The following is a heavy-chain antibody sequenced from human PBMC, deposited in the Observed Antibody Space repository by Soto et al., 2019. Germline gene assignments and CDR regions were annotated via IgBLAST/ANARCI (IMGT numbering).Heavy chain of an antibody. V-gene: IGHV4-30-2*01. D-gene: IGHD4-17*01. J-gene: IGHJ3*02. CDR3: ARVGEGYGVLVAFDI. CDR1: GGSISSGGYS. Sequence: SETLSLTCAVSGGSISSGGYSWSWIRQPPGKGLEWIGYIYHSGSTYYNPSLKSRVTISVDRSKNQFSLKLSPVTAADTAVYYCARVGEGYGVLVAFDIWGQGTMVTVSS. CDR2: IYHSGST.